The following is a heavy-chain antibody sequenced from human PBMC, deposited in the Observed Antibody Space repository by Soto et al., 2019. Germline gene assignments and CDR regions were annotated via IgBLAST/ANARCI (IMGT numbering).Heavy chain of an antibody. D-gene: IGHD6-19*01. CDR1: GYTFTSYG. Sequence: QVQLVQSGAEVKKPGASVKVSCKASGYTFTSYGISWVRQAPGQGLEWMGWISAYNGNTNYAQKRQGRATMTTDTSTGTAYMELRSLRSDDTAVYYCARDSSGWHNAGGWFDPWGQGTLVTVSS. J-gene: IGHJ5*02. CDR2: ISAYNGNT. CDR3: ARDSSGWHNAGGWFDP. V-gene: IGHV1-18*01.